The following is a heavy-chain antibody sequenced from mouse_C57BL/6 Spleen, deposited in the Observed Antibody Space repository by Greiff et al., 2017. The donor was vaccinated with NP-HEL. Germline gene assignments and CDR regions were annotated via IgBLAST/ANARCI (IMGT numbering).Heavy chain of an antibody. J-gene: IGHJ1*03. D-gene: IGHD2-10*01. V-gene: IGHV6-6*01. Sequence: DVKLQESGGGLVQPGGSMKLSCAASGFTFSDAWMDWVRQSPETGLEWVAEIRNKANNHATYYAESVKGRFTISRDDSKSSVYLQMNSLRAEDTGIYYCTRPRLLPVWGTGTTVTVSS. CDR1: GFTFSDAW. CDR2: IRNKANNHAT. CDR3: TRPRLLPV.